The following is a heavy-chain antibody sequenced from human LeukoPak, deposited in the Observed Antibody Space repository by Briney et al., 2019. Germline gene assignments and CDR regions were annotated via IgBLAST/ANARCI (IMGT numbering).Heavy chain of an antibody. CDR3: ARLDIVEYFFDY. D-gene: IGHD2-15*01. CDR1: GGSFSGYY. J-gene: IGHJ4*02. CDR2: INHSGST. Sequence: SETLSLTCAVYGGSFSGYYWSWIRQPPGKGLEWIGEINHSGSTYYNPSLKSRVTISVDTSKNQFSLKLSSVTAADTAVYYCARLDIVEYFFDYWGQGTLVTVSS. V-gene: IGHV4-34*01.